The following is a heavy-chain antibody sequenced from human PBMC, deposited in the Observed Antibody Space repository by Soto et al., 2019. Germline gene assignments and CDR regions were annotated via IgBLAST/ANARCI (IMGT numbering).Heavy chain of an antibody. CDR1: GFTFSSYG. CDR2: IWYDGSNK. V-gene: IGHV3-33*01. J-gene: IGHJ4*02. Sequence: GGSLRLSCAASGFTFSSYGMHWVRQAPGKGLEWVAVIWYDGSNKYYADSVKGRFTISRDNSKNTLYLQMNSLRAEDTAVYYCARDLGDDSSGFYATGPTPVDYWGQGTLVTVSS. CDR3: ARDLGDDSSGFYATGPTPVDY. D-gene: IGHD3-22*01.